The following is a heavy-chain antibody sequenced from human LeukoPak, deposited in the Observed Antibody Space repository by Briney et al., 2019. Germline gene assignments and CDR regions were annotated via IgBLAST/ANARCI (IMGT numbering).Heavy chain of an antibody. CDR3: ARVRYNWNDGYYYYYMDV. J-gene: IGHJ6*03. CDR2: INWNGGST. D-gene: IGHD1-20*01. V-gene: IGHV3-20*04. Sequence: GGSLRLSCAASGFTFDDYGMSWVRQAPGKGLEWVSGINWNGGSTGYADSVKGRFTISRDNAKNSLYLQMNSLRAEDTAVYYCARVRYNWNDGYYYYYMDVWGKGTTVTVSS. CDR1: GFTFDDYG.